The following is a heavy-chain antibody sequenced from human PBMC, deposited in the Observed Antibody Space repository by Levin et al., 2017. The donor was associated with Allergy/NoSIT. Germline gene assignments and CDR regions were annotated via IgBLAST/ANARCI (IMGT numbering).Heavy chain of an antibody. CDR3: ARQYCSSTSCYLQY. D-gene: IGHD2-2*01. V-gene: IGHV4-59*08. CDR1: GGSISSYY. J-gene: IGHJ4*02. Sequence: SETLSLTCTVSGGSISSYYWSWIRQPPGKGLEWIGYIYYSGSTNYNPSLKSRVTISVDTSKNQFSLRLSSVTAADTAVYYCARQYCSSTSCYLQYWGQGTLVTVSS. CDR2: IYYSGST.